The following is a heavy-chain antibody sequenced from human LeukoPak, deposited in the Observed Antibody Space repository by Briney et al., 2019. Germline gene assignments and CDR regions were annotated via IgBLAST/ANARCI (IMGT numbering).Heavy chain of an antibody. D-gene: IGHD2-2*01. V-gene: IGHV3-7*01. J-gene: IGHJ5*02. Sequence: GGSLRLSCSVSGFSFSNYWMSWVRQAPRKGLEWVASINEDGSQKQYVDSVKGRFTISRDNAKNSLYLQVNSLRAEDTAVYYCATGRSMPTWGQGTLVTVSS. CDR3: ATGRSMPT. CDR1: GFSFSNYW. CDR2: INEDGSQK.